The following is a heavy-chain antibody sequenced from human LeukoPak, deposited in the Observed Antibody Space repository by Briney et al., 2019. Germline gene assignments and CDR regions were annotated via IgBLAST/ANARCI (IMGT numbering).Heavy chain of an antibody. J-gene: IGHJ4*02. CDR1: XASISTYY. D-gene: IGHD1-14*01. CDR3: AXXXXXTPGPFDY. V-gene: IGHV4-59*12. Sequence: CTXSXASISTYYWSWIRQPPGKGLEWIGYIYYSGSTNYNPSLKSRVTISVDTSKNQFSLTLIYVTAADTAGYYCAXXXXXTPGPFDYWGQGTLVTVSS. CDR2: IYYSGST.